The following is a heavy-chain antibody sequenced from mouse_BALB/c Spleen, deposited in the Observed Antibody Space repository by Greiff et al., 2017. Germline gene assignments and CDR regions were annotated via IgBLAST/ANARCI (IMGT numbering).Heavy chain of an antibody. Sequence: EVHLVESGGGLVKPGGSLKLSCAASGFTFSSYTMPWVRQPPETRLEWVATISSGGSYTYYPDSVKGRFTISRDNAKNTLYLQMSSLKSEDTAMYYCTRYGSSYNYAMDYWGQGTSVTVSS. J-gene: IGHJ4*01. V-gene: IGHV5-6-4*01. CDR1: GFTFSSYT. CDR3: TRYGSSYNYAMDY. D-gene: IGHD1-1*01. CDR2: ISSGGSYT.